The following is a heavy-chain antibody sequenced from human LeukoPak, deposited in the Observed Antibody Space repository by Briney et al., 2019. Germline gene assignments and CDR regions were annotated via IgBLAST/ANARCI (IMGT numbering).Heavy chain of an antibody. Sequence: TSETLSLTCTVSGGSISSSSYYWGWIRQPPGKGLEWIGSIYYSGSTYYNPSLKSRVTISVDTSKNQFSLKLSSLTAADTAVYYFARDRQQLVRGDYFDYWGQGTLVTVSS. CDR2: IYYSGST. CDR3: ARDRQQLVRGDYFDY. V-gene: IGHV4-39*07. J-gene: IGHJ4*02. D-gene: IGHD6-13*01. CDR1: GGSISSSSYY.